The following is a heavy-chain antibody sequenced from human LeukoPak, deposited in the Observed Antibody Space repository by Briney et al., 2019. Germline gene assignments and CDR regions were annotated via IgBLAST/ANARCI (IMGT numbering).Heavy chain of an antibody. D-gene: IGHD2-15*01. CDR3: ARFGYVAAVDV. CDR1: GFRFSKFS. Sequence: GGSLTLSCTASGFRFSKFSMSWVRQAPGKGLEWVANINPAGSETYYVDPVKGRFSISRDNAKNLVYLQMNSLRAEDTAVYHCARFGYVAAVDVWGQGTPVTVSS. V-gene: IGHV3-7*01. J-gene: IGHJ4*02. CDR2: INPAGSET.